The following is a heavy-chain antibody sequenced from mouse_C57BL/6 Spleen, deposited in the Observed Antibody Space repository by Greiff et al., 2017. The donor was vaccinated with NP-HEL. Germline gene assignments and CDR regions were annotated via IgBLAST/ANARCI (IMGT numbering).Heavy chain of an antibody. V-gene: IGHV5-17*01. D-gene: IGHD1-1*01. J-gene: IGHJ1*03. CDR3: ATNYGSSLSYWYFDV. CDR2: ISSGSSTI. Sequence: EVKLVESGGGLVKPGGSLKLSCAASGFTFSDYGMHWVRQAPEKGLEWVAYISSGSSTIYYADTVKGRFTISRDNAKNTLFLQMPSLRSEDTAMYYWATNYGSSLSYWYFDVWGTGTTVTVSS. CDR1: GFTFSDYG.